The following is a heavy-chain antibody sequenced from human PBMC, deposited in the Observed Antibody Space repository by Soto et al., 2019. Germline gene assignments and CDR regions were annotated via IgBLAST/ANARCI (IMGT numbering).Heavy chain of an antibody. V-gene: IGHV4-61*01. CDR3: ARDYDYGGNFQYWFDP. CDR2: IYYSGST. J-gene: IGHJ5*02. Sequence: SETLSLTCTVSGGSVSSGSYYWSWIRQPPGKGLEWIGYIYYSGSTNYNPSLKSRVTISVDTSKNQFSLKLSSVTAADTAVYYCARDYDYGGNFQYWFDPWGQGTLVTVS. D-gene: IGHD4-17*01. CDR1: GGSVSSGSYY.